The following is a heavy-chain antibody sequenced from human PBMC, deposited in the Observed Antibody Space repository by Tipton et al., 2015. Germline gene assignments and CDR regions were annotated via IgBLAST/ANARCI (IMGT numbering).Heavy chain of an antibody. CDR3: AKGFLYYYDSSGYSFDY. CDR2: ISFDGSNE. J-gene: IGHJ4*02. Sequence: SLRLSCAASGFTFSSYDMHWVRQAPGRGLEWVTLISFDGSNEYYADSVKGRFTISRDNSKNTLYLQMNSLRVEDTAVYYCAKGFLYYYDSSGYSFDYWGQGTLVTVSS. D-gene: IGHD3-22*01. CDR1: GFTFSSYD. V-gene: IGHV3-30*18.